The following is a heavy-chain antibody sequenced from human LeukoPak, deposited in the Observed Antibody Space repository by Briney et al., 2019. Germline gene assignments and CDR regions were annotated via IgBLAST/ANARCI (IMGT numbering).Heavy chain of an antibody. CDR2: INQGGNAK. CDR1: GFTFSSYW. Sequence: GGSLRLSCAASGFTFSSYWMSWVRQAPGKGLEWVANINQGGNAKYYVDSVKGRFTISRDSAKNILYLQMNSLRAEDTAVYYCARGMVDIWGQGTMVTVS. CDR3: ARGMVDI. J-gene: IGHJ3*02. D-gene: IGHD2-8*01. V-gene: IGHV3-7*04.